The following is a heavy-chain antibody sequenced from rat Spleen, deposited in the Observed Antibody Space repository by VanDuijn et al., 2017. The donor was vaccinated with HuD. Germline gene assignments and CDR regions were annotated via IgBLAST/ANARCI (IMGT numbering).Heavy chain of an antibody. J-gene: IGHJ2*01. D-gene: IGHD4-3*01. Sequence: QVQLKESGPGLVQPSQTLSLTCTVSGFSLTTYNVHWIRQPPGKGLEWMGVIWGNGNANYNSLLKSRLSISRDTSKSQVYLKMNSLQTEDTAMYFCARNYFGVRDWGQGVMVTVSS. V-gene: IGHV2-13*01. CDR1: GFSLTTYN. CDR2: IWGNGNA. CDR3: ARNYFGVRD.